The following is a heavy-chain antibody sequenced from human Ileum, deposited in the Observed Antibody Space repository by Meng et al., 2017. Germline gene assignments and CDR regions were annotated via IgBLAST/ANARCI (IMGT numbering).Heavy chain of an antibody. J-gene: IGHJ4*02. V-gene: IGHV4-4*03. CDR3: ARHGGYSQDF. CDR2: ISHSGSA. CDR1: SGSISSNTY. D-gene: IGHD4-23*01. Sequence: VRLRGPGPGLVKPQGTRALTCAVSSGSISSNTYWSWVRQPPGKGLEWIGQISHSGSAYYNPSLKSRVTMSVDKSKSQFSLMLTSVTAADTAIYYCARHGGYSQDFWGQGTLVTVSS.